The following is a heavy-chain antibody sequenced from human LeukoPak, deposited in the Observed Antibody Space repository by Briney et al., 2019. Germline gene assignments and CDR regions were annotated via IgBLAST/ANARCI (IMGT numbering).Heavy chain of an antibody. CDR1: GGSISSGGYS. D-gene: IGHD6-6*01. Sequence: PSETLSLTCAVSGGSISSGGYSWSWIRQPPGKGLEWIGYIYHSGSTYHNPSLKSRVTISVDRSKNQFSLELNSVTAADTAVYYCARDSSSREDWGQGTLVTVSS. CDR3: ARDSSSRED. CDR2: IYHSGST. V-gene: IGHV4-30-2*01. J-gene: IGHJ4*02.